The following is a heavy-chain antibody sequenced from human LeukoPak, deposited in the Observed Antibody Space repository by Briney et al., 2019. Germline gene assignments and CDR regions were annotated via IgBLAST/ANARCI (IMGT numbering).Heavy chain of an antibody. J-gene: IGHJ4*02. D-gene: IGHD3-3*01. Sequence: GGSLRLSCAASGFTFSSFAINWVRQAPGKGLEWVSVITGSGSGADYADSVKGRFTISRDNAKNSLYLQMNSLRAEDTAVYYCASGPGITIFGVAQVDWGQGTLVTVSS. V-gene: IGHV3-21*01. CDR3: ASGPGITIFGVAQVD. CDR1: GFTFSSFA. CDR2: ITGSGSGA.